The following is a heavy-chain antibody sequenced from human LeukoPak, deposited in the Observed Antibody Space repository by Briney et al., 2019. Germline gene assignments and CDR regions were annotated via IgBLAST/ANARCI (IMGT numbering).Heavy chain of an antibody. CDR2: VRAKGYGATT. J-gene: IGHJ4*02. CDR1: GFTFGDYA. D-gene: IGHD4-23*01. V-gene: IGHV3-49*04. CDR3: TRGGYGGGSFDY. Sequence: GRSLRLSCTASGFTFGDYAMSWVRQAPGKGLEWVGFVRAKGYGATTEYAVSVKGRFTISRDDSKSIAYLQMNSLKTDDTGVYYCTRGGYGGGSFDYWGQGTLVTVSS.